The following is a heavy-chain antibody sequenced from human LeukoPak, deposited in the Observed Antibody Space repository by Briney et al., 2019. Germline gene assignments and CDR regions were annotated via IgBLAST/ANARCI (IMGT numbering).Heavy chain of an antibody. CDR2: ISSSSSYI. CDR1: GFTFSSYS. V-gene: IGHV3-21*01. Sequence: GGSLRLSCAASGFTFSSYSMNWVRQAPGKGLEWVSSISSSSSYIYYADSVKGRFTISRDNAKNSLYLQMNSLRAEDTAVYYCARDRRSGYDPKWGYYYYGMDVWGQGTTVTVSS. J-gene: IGHJ6*02. CDR3: ARDRRSGYDPKWGYYYYGMDV. D-gene: IGHD5-12*01.